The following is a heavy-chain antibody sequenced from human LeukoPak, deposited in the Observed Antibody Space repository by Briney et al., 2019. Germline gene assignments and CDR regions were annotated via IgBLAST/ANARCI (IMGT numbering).Heavy chain of an antibody. CDR3: ARERDTAMALAFDY. J-gene: IGHJ4*02. V-gene: IGHV4-39*07. CDR1: GGSISSSNYY. Sequence: SETLSLTCTVSGGSISSSNYYWGWIRQPPGKGLEWIGYISYSGSTYYNPSLKSRVTISVDTSKNQFSLKLSSVTAADTAVYYCARERDTAMALAFDYWGQGTLVTVSS. D-gene: IGHD5-18*01. CDR2: ISYSGST.